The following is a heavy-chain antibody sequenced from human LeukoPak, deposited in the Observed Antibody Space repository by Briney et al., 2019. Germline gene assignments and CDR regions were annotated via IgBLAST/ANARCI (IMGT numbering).Heavy chain of an antibody. CDR1: GYTFTGYY. J-gene: IGHJ5*02. Sequence: SVKVSCKASGYTFTGYYMHWVRQAPGQGLEWMGGIIPIFGTANYAQKFQGRVTITADESTSTAYMELSSLRSEDTAVYYCALAYCGGDCSSNWFDPWGQGTLVTVSS. CDR2: IIPIFGTA. V-gene: IGHV1-69*13. CDR3: ALAYCGGDCSSNWFDP. D-gene: IGHD2-21*02.